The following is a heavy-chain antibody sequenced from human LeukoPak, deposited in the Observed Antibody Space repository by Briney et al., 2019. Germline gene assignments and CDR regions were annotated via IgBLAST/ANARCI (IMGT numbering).Heavy chain of an antibody. J-gene: IGHJ3*02. CDR2: IYYSGST. CDR3: ARSPGAFDI. Sequence: SETLSLTCTVSGGSISSSSYYWGWIRQPPGKGLEWIGSIYYSGSTYYNPSLKSRVTISVDTSKNQFSLKLSSVTAADTAVYYCARSPGAFDIWGRGTMVTVSS. CDR1: GGSISSSSYY. V-gene: IGHV4-39*01.